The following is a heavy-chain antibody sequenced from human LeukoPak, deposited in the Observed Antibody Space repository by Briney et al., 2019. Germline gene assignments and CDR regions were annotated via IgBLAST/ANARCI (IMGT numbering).Heavy chain of an antibody. D-gene: IGHD3-10*01. J-gene: IGHJ3*02. CDR2: INRSGST. CDR1: GGSFRGYY. Sequence: SETLSLTCAVYGGSFRGYYWSWIRQPPGKGLEWIGEINRSGSTNYNPSLRSRVTISVDTSKNHFSLKLSSVTAADTAIYYCARVYSGSGSYAGYDAFDIWGQGTMVTVSS. CDR3: ARVYSGSGSYAGYDAFDI. V-gene: IGHV4-34*01.